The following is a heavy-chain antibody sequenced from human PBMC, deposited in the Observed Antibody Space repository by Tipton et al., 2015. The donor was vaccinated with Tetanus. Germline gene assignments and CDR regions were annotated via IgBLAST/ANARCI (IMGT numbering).Heavy chain of an antibody. D-gene: IGHD3-22*01. CDR3: ARDPTNSSGYYYLSYYFDY. CDR1: GFTFSSYG. V-gene: IGHV3-33*01. J-gene: IGHJ4*02. Sequence: SLRLSCAASGFTFSSYGMHWVRQAPGKGLEWVAVIWYDGSNKYYADSVKGRFTISRDNSKNTLYLQMNSLRAEDTAVYYCARDPTNSSGYYYLSYYFDYWGQGTLVTVSS. CDR2: IWYDGSNK.